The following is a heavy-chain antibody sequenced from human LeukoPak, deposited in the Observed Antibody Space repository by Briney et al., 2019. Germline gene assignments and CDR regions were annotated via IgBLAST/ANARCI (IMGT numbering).Heavy chain of an antibody. Sequence: GESLKISCKGSGYSFTSYWIGWVRQMPGKGLEWMGIIYPDDSDTRYSPSFQGQVTISADKSISTAYLQWSSLKASDTAMYYCARQDFWSGYSSDVWGQGTTVTVSS. CDR1: GYSFTSYW. V-gene: IGHV5-51*01. D-gene: IGHD3-3*01. CDR3: ARQDFWSGYSSDV. J-gene: IGHJ6*02. CDR2: IYPDDSDT.